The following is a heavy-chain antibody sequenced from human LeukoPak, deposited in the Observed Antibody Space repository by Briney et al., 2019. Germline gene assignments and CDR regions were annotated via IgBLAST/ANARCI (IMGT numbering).Heavy chain of an antibody. Sequence: GGSLRLSCAASGFTFSSYCMTWVRQAPGKGLEWVANIKQDGIRKYYVDSVKGRFTISRDNAKNSLYLQMNSLRAEDTALYYCARVYGDYEYYFDYWGQGTLVTVSS. CDR3: ARVYGDYEYYFDY. CDR2: IKQDGIRK. CDR1: GFTFSSYC. V-gene: IGHV3-7*03. J-gene: IGHJ4*02. D-gene: IGHD4-17*01.